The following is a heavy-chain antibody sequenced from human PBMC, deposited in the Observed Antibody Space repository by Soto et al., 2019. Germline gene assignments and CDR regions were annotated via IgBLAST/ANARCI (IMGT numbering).Heavy chain of an antibody. CDR2: SSSGNSYI. CDR3: ATQIDSNIWTGYSTFDY. CDR1: RLSLCRYR. Sequence: PGVSRAPSCGVGRLSLCRYRLNWVSQAPGEGLEWVSSSSSGNSYIYYADSLRGRFTVSRDNAKSSLYLQMNSLRAEDTAVYYCATQIDSNIWTGYSTFDYWGQGNLFTGSA. J-gene: IGHJ4*02. V-gene: IGHV3-21*01. D-gene: IGHD3-9*01.